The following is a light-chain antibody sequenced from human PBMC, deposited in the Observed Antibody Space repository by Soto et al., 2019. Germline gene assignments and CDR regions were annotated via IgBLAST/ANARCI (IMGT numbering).Light chain of an antibody. J-gene: IGLJ2*01. CDR1: SSDVGAYNL. CDR3: SSYTSSGTLV. V-gene: IGLV2-14*03. CDR2: DVA. Sequence: QSVLTQPASVSGSPGQSIAISCTGTSSDVGAYNLVCWFQQYPGEAPKLMIFDVATRPSGISGRFPGSKSGNTASLTISGLRAADEAHYYCSSYTSSGTLVFGGGTKLTVL.